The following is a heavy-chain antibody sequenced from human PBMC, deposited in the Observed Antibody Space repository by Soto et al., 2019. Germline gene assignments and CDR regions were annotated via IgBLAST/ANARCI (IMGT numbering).Heavy chain of an antibody. J-gene: IGHJ6*02. CDR1: GFSFRDHA. D-gene: IGHD6-13*01. CDR3: ARDGQQQMHYTMDV. V-gene: IGHV3-33*01. CDR2: IWYDGNTR. Sequence: QVQLVESGGGVVQPGRSLRLSCAGSGFSFRDHAMHWVRQAPGKGLEWMVQIWYDGNTRYFADSVKGRFTISKDNSKNTMYLQMNSLRDEDTAVYYCARDGQQQMHYTMDVWGQGTTVTVSS.